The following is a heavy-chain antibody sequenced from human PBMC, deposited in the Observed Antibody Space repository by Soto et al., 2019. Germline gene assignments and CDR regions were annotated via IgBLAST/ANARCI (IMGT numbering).Heavy chain of an antibody. CDR3: AREYSGYDLSDFDI. CDR1: GYTFTSYD. D-gene: IGHD5-12*01. Sequence: ASVKVSCKASGYTFTSYDINWVRQATGQGLEWMGWMNPNSGNTGYAQKFQGRVTMTRNTSISTAYMELSSLRSEDTAVYYCAREYSGYDLSDFDIWGQGTMVTVSS. J-gene: IGHJ3*02. CDR2: MNPNSGNT. V-gene: IGHV1-8*01.